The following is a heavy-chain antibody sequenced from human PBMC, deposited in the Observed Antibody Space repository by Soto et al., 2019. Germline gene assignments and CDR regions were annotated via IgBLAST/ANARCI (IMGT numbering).Heavy chain of an antibody. Sequence: GGSLRLSCRASGFIFSDHIMNWVRQAPGKGLEWVSGISGSGGDTFYADSVRGRFTISRDNSKSTVYLQMSSLRADDTAIYYCAEDGYGKGDYWGQGTQVTVSS. V-gene: IGHV3-23*01. J-gene: IGHJ4*02. CDR2: ISGSGGDT. CDR3: AEDGYGKGDY. D-gene: IGHD5-18*01. CDR1: GFIFSDHI.